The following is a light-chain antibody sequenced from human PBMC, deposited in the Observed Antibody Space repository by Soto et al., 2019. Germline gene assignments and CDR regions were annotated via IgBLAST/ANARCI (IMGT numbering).Light chain of an antibody. CDR1: QSVSRY. CDR2: DAS. CDR3: QQRSNWPLT. V-gene: IGKV3-11*01. J-gene: IGKJ4*01. Sequence: EIVLTQSPATLSLSPVERATLSCMASQSVSRYLAWYQQKPGQAPRLLIYDASNRATGIPARFSGSGSGTDFTLTISSLEPEDFAVYYRQQRSNWPLTFGGGTKVDIK.